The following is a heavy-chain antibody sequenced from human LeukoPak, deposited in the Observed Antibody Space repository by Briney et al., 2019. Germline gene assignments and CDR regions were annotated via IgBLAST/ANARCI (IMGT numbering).Heavy chain of an antibody. CDR1: GGSISSSSYY. V-gene: IGHV4-39*01. CDR2: IYYSGST. Sequence: PSETLSLTCTVSGGSISSSSYYWGWIRQPPGQGLEWIGSIYYSGSTYYNPSLKSRVTISVDTSKNQFSLKLSSVTAADTAVYYCARYRYSSVEHWGQGTLVTVSS. CDR3: ARYRYSSVEH. D-gene: IGHD6-25*01. J-gene: IGHJ4*02.